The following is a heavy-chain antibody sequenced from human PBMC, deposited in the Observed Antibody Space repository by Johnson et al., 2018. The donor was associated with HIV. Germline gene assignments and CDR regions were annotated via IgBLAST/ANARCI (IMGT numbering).Heavy chain of an antibody. J-gene: IGHJ3*02. CDR3: ARVLVRGPYPGYAFDI. D-gene: IGHD3-10*01. V-gene: IGHV3-20*04. CDR2: VSWNGVAT. Sequence: MLLVESGGGVVRPGTSLRLSCAASGFTFDDYGLSWVRQVPGKGLEWVSGVSWNGVATGYADSVKGRFTISRDNSKNTLYLQMNSLRAEDTAVYYCARVLVRGPYPGYAFDIWGQGTMVTVSS. CDR1: GFTFDDYG.